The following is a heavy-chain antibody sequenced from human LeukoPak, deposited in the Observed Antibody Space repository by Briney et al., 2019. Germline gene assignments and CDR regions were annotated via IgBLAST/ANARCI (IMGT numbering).Heavy chain of an antibody. J-gene: IGHJ4*02. D-gene: IGHD2-15*01. V-gene: IGHV1-18*01. Sequence: ASVKVFCKASGYTFTSYGISWVRQAPGQGLEWMGWISAYNGNTNYAQKLQGRVTMTTDTSTSTAYMELRSLRSDDTAVYYCAREGDCSGGSCYGAYYFDYWGQGTLVTVSS. CDR2: ISAYNGNT. CDR3: AREGDCSGGSCYGAYYFDY. CDR1: GYTFTSYG.